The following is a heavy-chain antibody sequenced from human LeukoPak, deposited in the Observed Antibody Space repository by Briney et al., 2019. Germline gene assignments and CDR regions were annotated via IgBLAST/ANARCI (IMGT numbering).Heavy chain of an antibody. CDR3: AGDFSSGYYEYYFDY. J-gene: IGHJ4*02. CDR2: IIPILGIA. Sequence: SVKVSCKASGGTFSSYAISWVRQAPGQGLEWMGRIIPILGIANYAQKFQGRVTITADKSTSTAYMELSSLRSEDTAVYYCAGDFSSGYYEYYFDYWGQGTLVTVSS. V-gene: IGHV1-69*04. D-gene: IGHD3-22*01. CDR1: GGTFSSYA.